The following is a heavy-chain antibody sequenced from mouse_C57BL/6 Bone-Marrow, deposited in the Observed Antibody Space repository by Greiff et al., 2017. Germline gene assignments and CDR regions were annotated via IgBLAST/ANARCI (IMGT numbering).Heavy chain of an antibody. CDR1: GYSITSGYY. CDR3: ARRNYSYYAMDD. V-gene: IGHV3-6*01. D-gene: IGHD1-1*02. J-gene: IGHJ4*01. Sequence: DVQLVESGPGLVKPSQSLSLSCSVTGYSITSGYYRNWIRQPPGNKLEWMGYIRYDGSNNYNPSLQNRISITRDTSKNQFFLKMNSVTTEDTATYYGARRNYSYYAMDDWGQGTSVTVSS. CDR2: IRYDGSN.